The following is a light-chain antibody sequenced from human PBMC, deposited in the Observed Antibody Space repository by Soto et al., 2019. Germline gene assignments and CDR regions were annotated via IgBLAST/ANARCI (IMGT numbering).Light chain of an antibody. V-gene: IGKV1-5*03. CDR3: QKYNSATLT. Sequence: DIQMTQSPSTLSASVGDRVTITCRASQSISSWLAWYQKKPGKVPKILIYMASGLHSGVPSRFSGSGSGTDFNLTISRLQTEDVAAYYCQKYNSATLTFGGGTKLDIK. J-gene: IGKJ4*01. CDR1: QSISSW. CDR2: MAS.